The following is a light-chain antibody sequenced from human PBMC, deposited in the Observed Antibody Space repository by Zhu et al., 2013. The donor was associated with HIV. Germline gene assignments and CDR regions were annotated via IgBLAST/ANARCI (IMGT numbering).Light chain of an antibody. J-gene: IGKJ3*01. CDR1: QSISIW. V-gene: IGKV1-5*01. CDR2: AAS. Sequence: DIQMTQSPSTLSASVGDRVTITCRASQSISIWLAWYQQRPGKAPELFVYAASTTQSGVPSRFGGRGSGTEFTLNIDGLQPEDFATYYCQHVNNNAVFGPGTKVDV. CDR3: QHVNNNAV.